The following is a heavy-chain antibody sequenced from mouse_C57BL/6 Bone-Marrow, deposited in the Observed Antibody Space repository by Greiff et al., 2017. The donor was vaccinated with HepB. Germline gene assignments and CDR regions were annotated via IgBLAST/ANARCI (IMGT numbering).Heavy chain of an antibody. CDR2: IHPNSGST. V-gene: IGHV1-64*01. CDR1: GYTFTSYW. J-gene: IGHJ3*01. D-gene: IGHD1-1*01. CDR3: ARRSLGDGTFAY. Sequence: QVQLQQPGAELVKPGASVKLSCKASGYTFTSYWMHWVKQRPGQGLEWIGMIHPNSGSTNYNEKFKSKATLTVDKSSSTAYMQLSSLTSEDSAVYYCARRSLGDGTFAYWGQGTLVTVSA.